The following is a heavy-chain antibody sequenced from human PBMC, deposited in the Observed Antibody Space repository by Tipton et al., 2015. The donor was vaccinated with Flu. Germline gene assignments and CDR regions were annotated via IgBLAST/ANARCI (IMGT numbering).Heavy chain of an antibody. Sequence: QVQLVQSGAEVKKPGSSVKVSCKASGGTFSSYTISWVRQAPGQGLEWMGRIIPILGIANYAQKFQGRVTITADKSTSTAYMELSSLRSEDTAVYYCARGALYDDNGRPYYLDYWGPGTLVTVSS. V-gene: IGHV1-69*09. J-gene: IGHJ4*02. D-gene: IGHD3-22*01. CDR2: IIPILGIA. CDR3: ARGALYDDNGRPYYLDY. CDR1: GGTFSSYT.